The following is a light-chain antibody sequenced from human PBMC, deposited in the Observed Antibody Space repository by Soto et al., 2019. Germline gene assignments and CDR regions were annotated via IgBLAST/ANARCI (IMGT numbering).Light chain of an antibody. CDR2: AAS. CDR3: STRLT. Sequence: DIQLTQSPSFLSASVGDRVTITCRASQGISSYLAWYQQKPGKAPKLLIYAASTLQSGVPSRFSGSGSGTEFTLTISSLQPEDFATYYCSTRLTFGGGTKVEIK. CDR1: QGISSY. V-gene: IGKV1-9*01. J-gene: IGKJ4*01.